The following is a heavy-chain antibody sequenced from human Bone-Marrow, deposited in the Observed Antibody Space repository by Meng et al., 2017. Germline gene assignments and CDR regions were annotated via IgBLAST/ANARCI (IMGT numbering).Heavy chain of an antibody. J-gene: IGHJ4*02. D-gene: IGHD2-15*01. CDR2: INPNSGGT. V-gene: IGHV1-2*06. Sequence: ASVKVSCKASGYTFTGYYMRWVRQAPGQGLEWMGRINPNSGGTNYAQKFQGRVTMTRDTSISTAYMELSRLRSDDTAVYYCVAALVVVAATGFDYWGQGTLVTVSS. CDR1: GYTFTGYY. CDR3: VAALVVVAATGFDY.